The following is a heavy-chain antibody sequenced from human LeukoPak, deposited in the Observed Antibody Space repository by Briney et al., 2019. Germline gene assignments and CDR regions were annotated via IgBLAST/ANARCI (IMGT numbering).Heavy chain of an antibody. CDR1: GFTFSSYS. V-gene: IGHV3-48*01. CDR3: ASGSGAYGDYTDY. D-gene: IGHD4-17*01. CDR2: ISSSSSTI. Sequence: GGSLRLSCAASGFTFSSYSMNWVRQAPGEGLEWVSYISSSSSTIYYADSVKGRFTISRDNAKNSLYLQMNSLRAEDTAVYYCASGSGAYGDYTDYWGQGTLVTVSS. J-gene: IGHJ4*02.